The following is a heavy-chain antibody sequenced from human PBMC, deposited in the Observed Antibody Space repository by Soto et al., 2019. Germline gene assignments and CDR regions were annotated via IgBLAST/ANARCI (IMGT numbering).Heavy chain of an antibody. D-gene: IGHD4-17*01. Sequence: GGSLRLSCAASGFTFSSYGMHWVRQAPGKGLEWVAVIWYDGSNKYYADSVKGRFTISRDNSKNTLYLQMNSLRAEDTAVYYCARGGGPTAVLGYWGQGTLVTVPQ. CDR2: IWYDGSNK. V-gene: IGHV3-33*01. CDR1: GFTFSSYG. CDR3: ARGGGPTAVLGY. J-gene: IGHJ4*02.